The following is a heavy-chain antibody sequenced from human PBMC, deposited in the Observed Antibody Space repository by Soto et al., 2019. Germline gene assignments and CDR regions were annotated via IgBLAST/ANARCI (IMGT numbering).Heavy chain of an antibody. V-gene: IGHV3-48*01. D-gene: IGHD5-12*01. CDR2: ISSSSSTI. Sequence: EVQLVESGGGLVQPGGSLRLSCAASGFTFSSYSMNWVRQAPGKGLEWVSYISSSSSTIYYADSVKGRFTISRDNAKNSLYLQMNSLRAEDTAVYYCASQSSEWLLFASWGQGTLFTVSS. J-gene: IGHJ4*02. CDR3: ASQSSEWLLFAS. CDR1: GFTFSSYS.